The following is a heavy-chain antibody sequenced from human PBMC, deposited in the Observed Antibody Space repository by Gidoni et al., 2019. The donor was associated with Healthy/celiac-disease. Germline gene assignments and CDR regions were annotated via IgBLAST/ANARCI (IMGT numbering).Heavy chain of an antibody. CDR2: ISGSGGST. CDR1: GFTFSSYA. D-gene: IGHD6-6*01. Sequence: EVQLLESGGGLVQPGGSLRLSCAASGFTFSSYAMSWVRQAPGKGLEWVSAISGSGGSTYYADSVKGRFTISRDNSKNTLYLQMNSLRAEDTGVYYCAKRFSLAARKGGGYYFDYWGQGTLVTVSS. CDR3: AKRFSLAARKGGGYYFDY. J-gene: IGHJ4*02. V-gene: IGHV3-23*01.